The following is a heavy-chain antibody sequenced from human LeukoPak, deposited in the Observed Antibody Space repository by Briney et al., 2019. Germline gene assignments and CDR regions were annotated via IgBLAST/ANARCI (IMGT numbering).Heavy chain of an antibody. D-gene: IGHD3-22*01. CDR3: ARDLYYYDSSAAGDP. J-gene: IGHJ5*02. Sequence: GGSLRLSCAASGFTVSSNYMSWVRQAPGKGLEWVSVIYSGGSTYYADSVKGRFTISRDNSKNTLYLQMNSLRAEDTAVYYCARDLYYYDSSAAGDPWGQGTLVTVSS. CDR1: GFTVSSNY. V-gene: IGHV3-66*01. CDR2: IYSGGST.